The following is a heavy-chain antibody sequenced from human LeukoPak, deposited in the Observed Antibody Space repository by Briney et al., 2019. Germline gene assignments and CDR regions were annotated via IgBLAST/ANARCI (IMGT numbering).Heavy chain of an antibody. D-gene: IGHD6-13*01. J-gene: IGHJ5*02. V-gene: IGHV1-18*01. CDR1: GYTFTSYG. Sequence: AAVKVSCMASGYTFTSYGISWVRQAPGQGVEWMGWISASNGNTNYAQKLQGRVTMTTDTSTSTAYMELRGLRSDDTAVYYCARNLAAAATWWFDPWGQGTLVTVSS. CDR2: ISASNGNT. CDR3: ARNLAAAATWWFDP.